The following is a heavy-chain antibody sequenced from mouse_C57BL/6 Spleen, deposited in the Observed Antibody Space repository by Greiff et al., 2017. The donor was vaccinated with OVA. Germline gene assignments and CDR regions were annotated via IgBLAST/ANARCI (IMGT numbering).Heavy chain of an antibody. D-gene: IGHD1-1*01. CDR3: ASYYGSSYVGWYFDV. Sequence: VQLQQSGPGLVKPSQSLSLTCSVTGYSITSGYYWNWIRQFPGNKLEWMGYISYDGSNNYNPSLKNRISITRDTSKNQFFLKLNSVTTEDTATYYGASYYGSSYVGWYFDVWGTGTTVTVSS. CDR2: ISYDGSN. V-gene: IGHV3-6*01. J-gene: IGHJ1*03. CDR1: GYSITSGYY.